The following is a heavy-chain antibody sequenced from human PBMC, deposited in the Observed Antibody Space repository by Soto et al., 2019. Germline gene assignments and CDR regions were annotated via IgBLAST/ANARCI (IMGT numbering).Heavy chain of an antibody. V-gene: IGHV1-18*01. CDR1: GYTFTSYG. CDR3: ARNGYSSSWYPGPLDY. D-gene: IGHD6-13*01. CDR2: ISAYNGNT. Sequence: QVQLVQSGAEVKKPGASVKVSCKASGYTFTSYGISWVRQAPGQGLEWMGWISAYNGNTNYAQKLQGRVTMTTDTXTXKAYMELRSLRSDDTAVYYCARNGYSSSWYPGPLDYWGQGTLVTVSS. J-gene: IGHJ4*02.